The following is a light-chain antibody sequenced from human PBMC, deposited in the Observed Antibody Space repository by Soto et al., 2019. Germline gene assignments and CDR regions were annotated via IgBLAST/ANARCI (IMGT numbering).Light chain of an antibody. V-gene: IGLV1-40*01. CDR2: SDT. Sequence: QSALTQPPSVSGTPGQRVTISCSGSGSNLGAAYDVHWYQQLPGRAPRLLIYSDTDRPAGVPDRFSGSKSGTSASLAITALQAEDEDDYCCQSYDASVSGWVFGGGTKLTVL. J-gene: IGLJ3*02. CDR1: GSNLGAAYD. CDR3: QSYDASVSGWV.